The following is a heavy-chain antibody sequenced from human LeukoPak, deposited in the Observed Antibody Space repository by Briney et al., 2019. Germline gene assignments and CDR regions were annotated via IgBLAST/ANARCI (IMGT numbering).Heavy chain of an antibody. Sequence: ASVKVSCKASGYTFTGYDINWVRQATGQGLEWMGWMNPNSGNTGYAQKFQGRVTMTRNTSISTAYMELSSLRSEDTAVYYCARVSSGWYPPLRYWGQGTLVTVSS. J-gene: IGHJ4*02. CDR2: MNPNSGNT. D-gene: IGHD6-19*01. CDR3: ARVSSGWYPPLRY. CDR1: GYTFTGYD. V-gene: IGHV1-8*01.